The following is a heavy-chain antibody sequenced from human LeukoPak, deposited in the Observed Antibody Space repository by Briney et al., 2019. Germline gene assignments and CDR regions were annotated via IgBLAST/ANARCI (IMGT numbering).Heavy chain of an antibody. D-gene: IGHD3-22*01. Sequence: GGSLRLSCAASGFTVSSNYMSWVRQAPGKGLEWVSVIYSGVSTYYADSVKGRFTISRDNSKNTLYLQMNSLRAEDTALYYCARDRRYYDSSGYYFHWYFDLWGRSTLATVSS. CDR3: ARDRRYYDSSGYYFHWYFDL. CDR1: GFTVSSNY. CDR2: IYSGVST. J-gene: IGHJ2*01. V-gene: IGHV3-53*01.